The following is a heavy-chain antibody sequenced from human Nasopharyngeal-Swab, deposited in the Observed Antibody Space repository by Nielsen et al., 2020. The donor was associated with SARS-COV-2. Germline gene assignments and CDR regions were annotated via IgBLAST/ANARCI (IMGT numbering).Heavy chain of an antibody. CDR1: GFTFDSYA. CDR3: AKDRYCSGGACYFNGFDS. J-gene: IGHJ4*02. CDR2: VTGSGGTT. V-gene: IGHV3-23*01. Sequence: GESLKISCAASGFTFDSYAMTWVRQAPGKGLEWVSSVTGSGGTTKYADSVKGRFTISRDNSNKTVYLQIHSLRAEDSAVYYCAKDRYCSGGACYFNGFDSWGQGTLVTVSS. D-gene: IGHD2-15*01.